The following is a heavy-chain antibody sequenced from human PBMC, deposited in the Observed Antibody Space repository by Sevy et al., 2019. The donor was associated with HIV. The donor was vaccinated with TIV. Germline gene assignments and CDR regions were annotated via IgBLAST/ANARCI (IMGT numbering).Heavy chain of an antibody. CDR2: TYYRSKWDN. Sequence: SQTLSLTCAISGDSVSSNSAAWNWIRQSPSRGLEWLGRTYYRSKWDNDYAVSVKSRITINPDTSKNQFSLQLNSVTPEDTAVYYCARAFRSGYINWVDPWGQGTLVTVSS. CDR1: GDSVSSNSAA. D-gene: IGHD5-18*01. CDR3: ARAFRSGYINWVDP. J-gene: IGHJ5*02. V-gene: IGHV6-1*01.